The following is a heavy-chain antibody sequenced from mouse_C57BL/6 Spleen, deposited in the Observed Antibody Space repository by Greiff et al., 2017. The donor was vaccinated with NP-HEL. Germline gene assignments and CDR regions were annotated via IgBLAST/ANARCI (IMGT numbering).Heavy chain of an antibody. CDR1: GFTFSSYA. V-gene: IGHV5-9-1*02. CDR3: TRAYDYDGPVAY. Sequence: EVNLVESGEGLVKPGGSLKLSCAASGFTFSSYAMSWVRQTPEKRLEWVAYISSGGDYIYYADTVKGRLTISRDNARNTLYLQMSSLKSEDTAMYYCTRAYDYDGPVAYWGQGTLVTVSA. J-gene: IGHJ3*01. CDR2: ISSGGDYI. D-gene: IGHD2-4*01.